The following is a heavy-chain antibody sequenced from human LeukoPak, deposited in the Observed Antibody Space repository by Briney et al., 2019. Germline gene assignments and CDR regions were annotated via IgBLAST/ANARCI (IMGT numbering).Heavy chain of an antibody. CDR1: GFTFSSYA. CDR3: AKVGMVVTVGFDY. Sequence: PGGSLRLSCAASGFTFSSYAMSWVRQAPGKGLEWVSASGSGGSTYYADSVKGRFTISRDNSKNTLYLQMNSLRAEDTAVYYCAKVGMVVTVGFDYWGQGTLGTVSS. D-gene: IGHD2-21*02. V-gene: IGHV3-23*01. J-gene: IGHJ4*02. CDR2: SGSGGST.